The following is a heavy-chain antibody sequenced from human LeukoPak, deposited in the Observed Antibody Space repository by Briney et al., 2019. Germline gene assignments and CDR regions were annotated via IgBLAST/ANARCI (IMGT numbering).Heavy chain of an antibody. J-gene: IGHJ3*02. CDR2: INHSGST. CDR1: GGSFSGYY. D-gene: IGHD6-19*01. Sequence: SETLSLTCAVYGGSFSGYYWSWIRQPPGKGLEWIGEINHSGSTNYTPSLKSRVTISVDTSKNQFSLKLSSVTAADTAVYYCARGGGWTLDAFDIWGQGTMVTVSS. V-gene: IGHV4-34*01. CDR3: ARGGGWTLDAFDI.